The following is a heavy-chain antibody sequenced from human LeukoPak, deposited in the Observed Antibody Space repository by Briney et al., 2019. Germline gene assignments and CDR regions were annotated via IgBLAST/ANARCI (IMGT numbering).Heavy chain of an antibody. J-gene: IGHJ4*02. CDR1: GGSISSSSYY. V-gene: IGHV4-39*01. Sequence: SETLSLTCIVSGGSISSSSYYWGWIRQPPGKGLEWIGSIYYSGSTYYNPSLKSRVTISVDTSKNQFSLKLSSVTAADTAVYYCARLITMVRGVPWYYFDYWGQGTLVTVSS. CDR3: ARLITMVRGVPWYYFDY. D-gene: IGHD3-10*01. CDR2: IYYSGST.